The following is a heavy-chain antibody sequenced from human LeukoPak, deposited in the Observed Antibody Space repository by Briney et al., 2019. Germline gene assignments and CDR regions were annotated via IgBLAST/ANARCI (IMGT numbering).Heavy chain of an antibody. D-gene: IGHD3-22*01. CDR1: GGSISSSSYS. CDR2: IYYSGST. J-gene: IGHJ6*02. V-gene: IGHV4-39*01. Sequence: SETLSLTCTVSGGSISSSSYSWGWIRQPPGKGLEWIGSIYYSGSTYYNPSLKSRVTISVDTSKNQFSLKLSSVTAADTAVYYCATGRITMIVVRGMDVWGQGTTVTVSS. CDR3: ATGRITMIVVRGMDV.